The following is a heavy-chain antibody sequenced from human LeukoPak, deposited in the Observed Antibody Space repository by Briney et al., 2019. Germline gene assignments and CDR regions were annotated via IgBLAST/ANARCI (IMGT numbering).Heavy chain of an antibody. V-gene: IGHV5-51*01. Sequence: GESLKISCKGSGYSFTSYWIGWVRQMPGKGLEWMGIIYPGDPDTRYSPSFQGQVTISADKSISTAYLQWGSLKASDTAMYYCARREKAVGERFDPWGRGTLVTVSS. J-gene: IGHJ5*02. D-gene: IGHD3-16*01. CDR3: ARREKAVGERFDP. CDR1: GYSFTSYW. CDR2: IYPGDPDT.